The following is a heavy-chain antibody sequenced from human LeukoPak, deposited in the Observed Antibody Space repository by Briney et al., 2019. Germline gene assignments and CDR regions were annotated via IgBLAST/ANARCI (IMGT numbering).Heavy chain of an antibody. CDR2: IYYSGST. CDR3: ARSSYDIVLMVYAIKGGYFDY. Sequence: KPSETLSLTCTVSGGSISSSSYYWGWIRQPPGKGLEWIGSIYYSGSTYYNPSLKSRVTISVDTSKNQFSLKLSSVTAADTAVYYCARSSYDIVLMVYAIKGGYFDYWGQGTLVTVSS. J-gene: IGHJ4*02. V-gene: IGHV4-39*01. D-gene: IGHD2-8*01. CDR1: GGSISSSSYY.